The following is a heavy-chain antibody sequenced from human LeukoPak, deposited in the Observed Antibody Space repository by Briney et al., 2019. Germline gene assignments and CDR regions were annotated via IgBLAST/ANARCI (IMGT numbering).Heavy chain of an antibody. CDR2: IKQDGSVK. CDR3: TASRSLDRSLDY. V-gene: IGHV3-7*01. J-gene: IGHJ4*02. D-gene: IGHD3-9*01. Sequence: GSLSLSCAVSGFTFSKFWTHWVRQAPGKGLEWVANIKQDGSVKYYVDSVKGRFTISRDNAKNLLFLQMNSLRVEDTAVYYCTASRSLDRSLDYWGQGTLVTVSS. CDR1: GFTFSKFW.